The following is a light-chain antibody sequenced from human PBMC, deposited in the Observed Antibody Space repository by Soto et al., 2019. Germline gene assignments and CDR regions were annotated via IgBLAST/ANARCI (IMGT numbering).Light chain of an antibody. CDR3: TSYTARRLYV. Sequence: QSVLTQPASVSGPPGQSITISCTGTSSDVGGYDYGSWYQQHPGKAPKLLIYDVSNRPSGVSTRFSGSKSGNTASLTISGLQAEDEGDYYCTSYTARRLYVFGSGTKVTVL. CDR1: SSDVGGYDY. V-gene: IGLV2-14*03. CDR2: DVS. J-gene: IGLJ1*01.